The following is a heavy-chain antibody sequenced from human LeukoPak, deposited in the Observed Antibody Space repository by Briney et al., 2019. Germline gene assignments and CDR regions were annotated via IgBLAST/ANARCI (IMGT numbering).Heavy chain of an antibody. CDR2: ISGSGGGT. V-gene: IGHV3-23*01. CDR3: AKPATVTTSGYYFDY. Sequence: RGSLRLSCAASGVTLTSYAMSWGRQAPGKGLESVSAISGSGGGTYYAATVKGRFTISRENSKNTLYWQMNSLRAEDTAVYYCAKPATVTTSGYYFDYWGEGALVTVSS. D-gene: IGHD4-17*01. CDR1: GVTLTSYA. J-gene: IGHJ4*02.